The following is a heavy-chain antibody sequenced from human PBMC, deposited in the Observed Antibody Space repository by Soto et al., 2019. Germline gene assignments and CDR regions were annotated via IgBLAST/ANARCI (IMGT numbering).Heavy chain of an antibody. V-gene: IGHV5-10-1*01. CDR2: IDPSDSYT. CDR1: GYSFAGYW. Sequence: GESLKISCKGSGYSFAGYWITWVRQKPGKGLEWMGRIDPSDSYTNYSPSFQGHVTISADKSISTAYLQWSSLKASDTAMYYCARHPLRYFDWLSQDALYIWGQGTMVTVSS. CDR3: ARHPLRYFDWLSQDALYI. D-gene: IGHD3-9*01. J-gene: IGHJ3*02.